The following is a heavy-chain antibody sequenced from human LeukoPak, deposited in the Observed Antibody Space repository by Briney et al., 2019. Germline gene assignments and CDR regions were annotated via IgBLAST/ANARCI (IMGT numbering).Heavy chain of an antibody. J-gene: IGHJ5*02. CDR1: GGSFSGYY. V-gene: IGHV4-34*01. CDR2: INHSGST. D-gene: IGHD3-16*01. CDR3: ARYPPRGRWFDP. Sequence: PSETLSLTCAVYGGSFSGYYWSWIRQPPGKGLEWIGEINHSGSTNYNPSLKSRVTISVDTSKNQFSLKLSSVTAADTAAYYCARYPPRGRWFDPWGQGTLVTVSS.